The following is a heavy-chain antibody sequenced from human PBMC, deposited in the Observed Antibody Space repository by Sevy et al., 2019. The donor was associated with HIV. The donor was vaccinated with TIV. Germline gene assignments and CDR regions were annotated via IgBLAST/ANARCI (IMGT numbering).Heavy chain of an antibody. CDR1: GFTFSSHG. Sequence: GGSLRLSCAASGFTFSSHGMHWVRQAPGKGLEWVAFIRYDGSNKYYADSVKGRFTISRDNSKNTLYLQMNSLRAEDTAVYYCAKDLYCSSTSCYSGGYYYYGMDVWGQGTTVTVSS. CDR3: AKDLYCSSTSCYSGGYYYYGMDV. CDR2: IRYDGSNK. J-gene: IGHJ6*02. D-gene: IGHD2-2*01. V-gene: IGHV3-30*02.